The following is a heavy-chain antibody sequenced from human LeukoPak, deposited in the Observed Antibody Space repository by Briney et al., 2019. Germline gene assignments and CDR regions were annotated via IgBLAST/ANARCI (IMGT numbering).Heavy chain of an antibody. V-gene: IGHV3-30*04. Sequence: GRSLRLSCAASGVTFSTYAMQWVRQAPGKGLEWVAVISYDGSNKYYADSVKGRFTISRDNSKNTLYLQMNSLRAEDTAVYSCARDSRPITMIVVVIPWSGLGYWGQGTLVTVSS. CDR1: GVTFSTYA. CDR3: ARDSRPITMIVVVIPWSGLGY. CDR2: ISYDGSNK. D-gene: IGHD3-22*01. J-gene: IGHJ4*02.